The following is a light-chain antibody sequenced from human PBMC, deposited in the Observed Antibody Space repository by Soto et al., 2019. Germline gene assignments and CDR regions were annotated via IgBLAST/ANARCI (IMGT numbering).Light chain of an antibody. J-gene: IGKJ4*01. Sequence: EIVLTQSPATLSVSPGERATLSCRASQSVRSNLAWYQQKAGQAPRLLIFDASTRATNIPARFSGSGSGTEFTLTISSLQSEDFAVYYCQQYSNLPPLTFGGGTKVEIK. CDR3: QQYSNLPPLT. CDR1: QSVRSN. CDR2: DAS. V-gene: IGKV3-15*01.